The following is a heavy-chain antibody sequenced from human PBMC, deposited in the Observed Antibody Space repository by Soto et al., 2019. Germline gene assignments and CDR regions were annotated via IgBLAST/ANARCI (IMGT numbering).Heavy chain of an antibody. J-gene: IGHJ5*02. V-gene: IGHV1-8*01. CDR3: ARLPFPWGWFDP. CDR1: GYTFINNV. Sequence: ASVKVSCKASGYTFINNVINWVRQAPGQGLEWMGWMNPNSGNTGYAQKFQGRVTMTRNTSIRTAYIDLSSLSSDDTAVYYCARLPFPWGWFDPWGQGTLVTVSS. CDR2: MNPNSGNT. D-gene: IGHD3-16*01.